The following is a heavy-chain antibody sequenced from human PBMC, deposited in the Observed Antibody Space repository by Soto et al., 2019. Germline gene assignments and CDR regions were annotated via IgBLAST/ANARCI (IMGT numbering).Heavy chain of an antibody. Sequence: SGGSLRLSCAASGFTFSNFAMSWVRHAPGKGLEWVSEITGSTGTTYYADSVRGRFIISRDNSQNTLHLQMNSLRPEDTAVYYCAKDTSSSPYYMDVWGKGTTVTVSS. CDR1: GFTFSNFA. CDR3: AKDTSSSPYYMDV. D-gene: IGHD2-2*01. J-gene: IGHJ6*03. V-gene: IGHV3-23*01. CDR2: ITGSTGTT.